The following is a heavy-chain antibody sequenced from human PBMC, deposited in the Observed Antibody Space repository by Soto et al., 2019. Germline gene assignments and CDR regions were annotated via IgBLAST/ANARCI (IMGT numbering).Heavy chain of an antibody. Sequence: ASVKVSCKASGGTFSSYAISWVRQAPGQGLEWMGGIIPIFGTANYAQKFQGRVTITADESTSTAYMELSSLRSEDTAVYYCAREGGTMGGFDYWGQGTLVTVSS. D-gene: IGHD1-1*01. CDR3: AREGGTMGGFDY. CDR2: IIPIFGTA. J-gene: IGHJ4*02. CDR1: GGTFSSYA. V-gene: IGHV1-69*13.